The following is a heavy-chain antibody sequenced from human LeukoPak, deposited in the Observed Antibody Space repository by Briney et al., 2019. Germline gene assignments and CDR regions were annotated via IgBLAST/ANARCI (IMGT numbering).Heavy chain of an antibody. V-gene: IGHV3-21*01. CDR1: GFTFSSYS. CDR3: ARDGVSGWYAIDY. D-gene: IGHD6-19*01. CDR2: ISSSSSYI. Sequence: GGSLRVSCAASGFTFSSYSMNWVRQAPGKGLEWVSSISSSSSYIYYADSVKGRFTISRDNAKNSLYLQMNSLRAEDTAVYYCARDGVSGWYAIDYWGQGTLVTVSS. J-gene: IGHJ4*02.